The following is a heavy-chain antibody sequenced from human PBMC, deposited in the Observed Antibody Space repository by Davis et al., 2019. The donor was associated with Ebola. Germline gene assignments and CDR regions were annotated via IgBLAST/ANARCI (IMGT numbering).Heavy chain of an antibody. CDR2: IIPIFGTA. CDR1: GGTFTSYA. J-gene: IGHJ6*04. CDR3: ARVGSSWTVDYYYGMDV. Sequence: SVKVSCKASGGTFTSYAISWVRQAPGQGLEWMGGIIPIFGTANYAQKFQGRVTITADESTSTAYMELSSLRSEDTAVYYCARVGSSWTVDYYYGMDVWGKGTTVTVSS. V-gene: IGHV1-69*13. D-gene: IGHD6-13*01.